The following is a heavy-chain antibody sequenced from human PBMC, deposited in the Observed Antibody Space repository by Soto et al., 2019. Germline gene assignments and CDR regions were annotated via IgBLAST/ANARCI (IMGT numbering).Heavy chain of an antibody. Sequence: EVQLLESGGGLVQPGGSLRLSCAASGFTFSSYAMSWVRQAPGKGLEWVSAISGSGGSTYYADSVKGRFTISRDNSKNTLYLQMNSLRAEDTAVYYCAKSLAMIYCSSTSCQIRTTGTTSWAYYYYGMDVWGQGTTVTVSS. V-gene: IGHV3-23*01. D-gene: IGHD2-2*01. CDR1: GFTFSSYA. CDR3: AKSLAMIYCSSTSCQIRTTGTTSWAYYYYGMDV. J-gene: IGHJ6*02. CDR2: ISGSGGST.